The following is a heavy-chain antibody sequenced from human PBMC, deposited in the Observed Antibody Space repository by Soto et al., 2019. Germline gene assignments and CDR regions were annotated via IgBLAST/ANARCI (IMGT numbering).Heavy chain of an antibody. Sequence: GGSLRLSCAVSGFAFSSYAMHWVRQAPGQGLEWVSTISYDTTKEYYADSVKGRFTISRDNSKSMVFLQMRSLRPDDMAVYYCAREIGVAVSHAWRLTDYWGPGTLVTVSS. D-gene: IGHD6-19*01. CDR1: GFAFSSYA. V-gene: IGHV3-30-3*01. J-gene: IGHJ4*02. CDR2: ISYDTTKE. CDR3: AREIGVAVSHAWRLTDY.